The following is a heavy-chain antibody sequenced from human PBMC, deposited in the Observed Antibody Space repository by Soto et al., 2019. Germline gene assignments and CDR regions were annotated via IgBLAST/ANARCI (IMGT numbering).Heavy chain of an antibody. J-gene: IGHJ6*02. CDR2: IDTVGDS. CDR1: GFIGFNFSKYD. D-gene: IGHD4-17*01. V-gene: IGHV3-13*01. Sequence: GGSLRLSCAASGFIGFNFSKYDMVWVRQSRGRALEWVSAIDTVGDSYYAGPVKGRFTLSRENAQNSVYLQMNSLRAGDTAVYYCARALRLYDNDDYAHYYYNFGMDVWGPGTTVTVSS. CDR3: ARALRLYDNDDYAHYYYNFGMDV.